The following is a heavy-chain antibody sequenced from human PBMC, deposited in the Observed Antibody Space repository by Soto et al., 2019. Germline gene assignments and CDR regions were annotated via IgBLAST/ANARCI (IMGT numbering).Heavy chain of an antibody. V-gene: IGHV4-34*01. J-gene: IGHJ6*03. CDR2: INHSGST. CDR3: AREGGLRSHRDYYYYMDV. CDR1: GGSFSGYY. D-gene: IGHD3-3*01. Sequence: QVQLQQWGAGLLKPSETLSLTCAVYGGSFSGYYWSWIRQPPGKGLEWIGEINHSGSTNYNPSLKSRVTISVDTSKNQFSLKLSSVTAADTAVYYCAREGGLRSHRDYYYYMDVWGKGTTVTVSS.